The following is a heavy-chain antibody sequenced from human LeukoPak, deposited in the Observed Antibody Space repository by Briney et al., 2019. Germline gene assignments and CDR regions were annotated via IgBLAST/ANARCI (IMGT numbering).Heavy chain of an antibody. CDR3: ARTRSPYGSGNNYFDY. Sequence: SGTLSLTCTVSGGSISSYYWSWIRQPAGEGLEWIGRIYTSGSTNYNPSLKSRVTMSVDTSKNQFSLKLSSVTAADTAVYYCARTRSPYGSGNNYFDYWGQGTLVTVSS. V-gene: IGHV4-4*07. J-gene: IGHJ4*02. CDR1: GGSISSYY. D-gene: IGHD3-10*01. CDR2: IYTSGST.